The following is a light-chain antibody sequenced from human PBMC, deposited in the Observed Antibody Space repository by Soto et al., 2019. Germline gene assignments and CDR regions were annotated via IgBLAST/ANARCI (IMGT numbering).Light chain of an antibody. CDR3: QQYGSSLT. V-gene: IGKV3-15*01. CDR2: DSN. J-gene: IGKJ4*01. CDR1: QGIGST. Sequence: EIVLTQSPATLSVSPGERVALSCRASQGIGSTLAWYRQQPGQAPGLLIYDSNIRATGVPARFSGTRSGTEFTLTISGLQSEDFAIYYCQQYGSSLTFGGGTKVDIK.